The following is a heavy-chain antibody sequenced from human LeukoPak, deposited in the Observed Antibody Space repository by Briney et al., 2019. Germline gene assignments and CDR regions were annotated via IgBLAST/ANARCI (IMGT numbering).Heavy chain of an antibody. Sequence: SVKVSCKASGGTFSSYTISWVRQAPGRGLEWMGRIIPILGIANYAQKFQGRVTITADKSTSTAYMELSSLRSEDTAVYYCARDKDYYDSSGYYYNPFDYWGQGTLVTVSS. V-gene: IGHV1-69*04. CDR1: GGTFSSYT. J-gene: IGHJ4*02. D-gene: IGHD3-22*01. CDR3: ARDKDYYDSSGYYYNPFDY. CDR2: IIPILGIA.